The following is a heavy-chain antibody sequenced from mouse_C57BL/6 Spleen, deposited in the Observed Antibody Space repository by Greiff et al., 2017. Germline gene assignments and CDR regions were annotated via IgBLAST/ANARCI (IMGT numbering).Heavy chain of an antibody. J-gene: IGHJ2*01. CDR2: IYPGNGDT. CDR1: GYTFTSYN. Sequence: QVQLQQSGAELVRPGASVKMSCKASGYTFTSYNMPWVKQTPRQGLEWIGAIYPGNGDTSYNQKFKGQATLTVDKSSSTAYMQLSSLTSEDAAVYFCARRVYDSYYFDYWGQGTTLTVSS. CDR3: ARRVYDSYYFDY. D-gene: IGHD2-4*01. V-gene: IGHV1-12*01.